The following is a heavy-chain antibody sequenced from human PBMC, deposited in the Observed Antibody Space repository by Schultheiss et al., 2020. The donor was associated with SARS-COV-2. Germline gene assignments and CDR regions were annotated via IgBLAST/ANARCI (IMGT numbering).Heavy chain of an antibody. V-gene: IGHV1-18*01. Sequence: ASVKVSCKASGYTFTSYAMHWVRQAPGQGLEWMGWISAYNGNTNYAQKFQGRVTMTRDTSTSTVYMELSSLRSEDTAVYYCARGYGYCSSTSCHDYWGQGTLVTVSS. CDR2: ISAYNGNT. J-gene: IGHJ4*02. D-gene: IGHD2-2*03. CDR1: GYTFTSYA. CDR3: ARGYGYCSSTSCHDY.